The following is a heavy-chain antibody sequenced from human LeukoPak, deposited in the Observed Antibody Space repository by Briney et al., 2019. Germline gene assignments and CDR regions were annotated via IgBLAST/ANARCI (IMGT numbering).Heavy chain of an antibody. CDR1: GFTFSNAW. CDR3: TTDRLLPVDY. Sequence: GGSLRLSCAASGFTFSNAWMTWVRQAPGKGLEWVARIKSKTDGGTTDYAAPVKGRFTISRDDSKNTLYLQMNSLKTEDTAVYYCTTDRLLPVDYWGQGTLVTVSS. CDR2: IKSKTDGGTT. J-gene: IGHJ4*02. D-gene: IGHD5-18*01. V-gene: IGHV3-15*01.